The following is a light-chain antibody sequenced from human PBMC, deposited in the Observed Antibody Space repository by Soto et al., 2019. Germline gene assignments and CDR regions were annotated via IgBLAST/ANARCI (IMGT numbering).Light chain of an antibody. CDR3: QQYGSSPPLT. Sequence: EIVLTQSPDTLSLSPGERVTLSCRASQSVSSSYLAWYQQKVGQAPRLLIYGASSRATGIPDRFSGSGSETDFTLTISRLEPEDFAVYYCQQYGSSPPLTFGGGTKVEIK. CDR2: GAS. J-gene: IGKJ4*01. CDR1: QSVSSSY. V-gene: IGKV3-20*01.